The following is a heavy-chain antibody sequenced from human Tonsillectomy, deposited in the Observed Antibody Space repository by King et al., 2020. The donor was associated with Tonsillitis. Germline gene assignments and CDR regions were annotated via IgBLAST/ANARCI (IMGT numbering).Heavy chain of an antibody. CDR2: ISYDGSNK. D-gene: IGHD4-17*01. Sequence: VQLVESGGGVVQPGRSLRLSCAASGFTFSNYAMHWVRQAPGKGLEWVAIISYDGSNKYYADSVKGRFTISRDNSKNTVYLQMNSLRAEDTAVYYCARTTVTIRYDAFDIWDQGTMVTVSS. J-gene: IGHJ3*02. V-gene: IGHV3-30*04. CDR1: GFTFSNYA. CDR3: ARTTVTIRYDAFDI.